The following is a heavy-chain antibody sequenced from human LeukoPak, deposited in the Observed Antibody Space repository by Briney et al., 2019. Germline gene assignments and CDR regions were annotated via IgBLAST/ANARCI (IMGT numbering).Heavy chain of an antibody. J-gene: IGHJ6*03. CDR3: ARVHRSAPYYFYYMDV. V-gene: IGHV1-69*13. CDR1: GGTFSSYA. D-gene: IGHD1-26*01. Sequence: SVKVSCKASGGTFSSYAISWVRQAPGQGLEWMGGIIPIFGTANYAQKFQGRVTITADESTSTAYMELSSLRSEDTAVYYCARVHRSAPYYFYYMDVWGKGTSVTISS. CDR2: IIPIFGTA.